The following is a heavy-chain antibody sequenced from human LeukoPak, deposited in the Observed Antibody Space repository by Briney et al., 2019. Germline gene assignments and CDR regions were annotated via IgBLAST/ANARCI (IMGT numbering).Heavy chain of an antibody. CDR2: IKQDGSER. J-gene: IGHJ5*02. CDR3: ARDLDSSSWWNWFDP. CDR1: GFTFSAYW. Sequence: GGSLRLSCAASGFTFSAYWMSWVRQAPGKGLEWVANIKQDGSEREYVDSVKGRFTISRDNAENSLYLQMNSLRVEDTAMYYCARDLDSSSWWNWFDPWGQGTLVTVSS. V-gene: IGHV3-7*01. D-gene: IGHD6-13*01.